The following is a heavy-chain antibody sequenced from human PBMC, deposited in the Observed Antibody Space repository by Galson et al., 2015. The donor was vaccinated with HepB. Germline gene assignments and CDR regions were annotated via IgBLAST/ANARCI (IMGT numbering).Heavy chain of an antibody. CDR2: INSDGSYI. V-gene: IGHV3-74*01. Sequence: SLRLSCAASGFTFSWHWMHWVRQAPGKGLVWVARINSDGSYITYGDSVKGRFTISRDNAKNTLYLQMNRPRAEDTALYYCARTRGAAAGIFDYWGQGTLVTVSS. CDR3: ARTRGAAAGIFDY. CDR1: GFTFSWHW. J-gene: IGHJ4*02. D-gene: IGHD6-13*01.